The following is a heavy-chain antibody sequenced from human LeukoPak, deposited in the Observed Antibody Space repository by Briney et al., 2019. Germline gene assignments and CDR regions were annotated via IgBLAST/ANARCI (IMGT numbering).Heavy chain of an antibody. J-gene: IGHJ4*02. CDR3: ARLGIAAADDDY. CDR1: GYTLTSYG. D-gene: IGHD6-13*01. Sequence: ASVKVSCKASGYTLTSYGINWVRQATGQGLEWLGRMNPNSGDTAYAQKFQGRVTMTRSTSISTAYMELTSLRPEDTALHFCARLGIAAADDDYWGQGTLVTVSS. CDR2: MNPNSGDT. V-gene: IGHV1-8*01.